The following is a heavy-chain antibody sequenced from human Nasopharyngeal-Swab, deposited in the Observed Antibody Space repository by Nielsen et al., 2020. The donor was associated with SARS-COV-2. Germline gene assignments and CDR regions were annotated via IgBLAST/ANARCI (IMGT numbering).Heavy chain of an antibody. D-gene: IGHD6-19*01. CDR2: IKQDGSEK. CDR1: GFTFSSYW. V-gene: IGHV3-7*01. Sequence: GESLKIPCAASGFTFSSYWMRRVLQAPGKGLEWVANIKQDGSEKYYVDSVKGRFTISRDNAKNSLYLQMNSLRAEDTAVYYCARAGSSGWYYYFDYWGQGTLVTVSS. CDR3: ARAGSSGWYYYFDY. J-gene: IGHJ4*02.